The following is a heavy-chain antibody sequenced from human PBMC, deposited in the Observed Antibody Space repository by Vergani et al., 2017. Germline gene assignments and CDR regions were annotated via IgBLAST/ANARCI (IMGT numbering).Heavy chain of an antibody. J-gene: IGHJ6*03. CDR3: ARITDYPDDYVSSDYFRRTLDV. V-gene: IGHV1-8*01. CDR1: GYSFSSYD. D-gene: IGHD4/OR15-4a*01. Sequence: QVQLVQSGAEVKKPGASVKVSCRASGYSFSSYDISWVRQATGQGLEWMGWMNPNSCTTGYAQKFQGRVTMTRNTSINTAYMELSRLSFEDAAVYYCARITDYPDDYVSSDYFRRTLDVWGKGTTVTVS. CDR2: MNPNSCTT.